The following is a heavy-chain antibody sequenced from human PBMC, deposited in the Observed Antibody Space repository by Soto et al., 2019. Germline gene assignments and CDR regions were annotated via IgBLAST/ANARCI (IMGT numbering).Heavy chain of an antibody. CDR2: TYYRSKWYN. CDR1: GDSVSSNSAA. J-gene: IGHJ6*03. CDR3: ARDRSYDFWSGYYLHYYYYYMDV. V-gene: IGHV6-1*01. Sequence: SETLSLTCAISGDSVSSNSAAWNWIRQSPSRGLEWLGRTYYRSKWYNDYAVSVKSRITINPDTSKNQFSLQLNSVTPEDTAVYYCARDRSYDFWSGYYLHYYYYYMDVWGKGTTVTVSS. D-gene: IGHD3-3*01.